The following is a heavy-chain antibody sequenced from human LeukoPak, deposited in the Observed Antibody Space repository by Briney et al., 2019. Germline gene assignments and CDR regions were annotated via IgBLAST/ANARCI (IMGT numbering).Heavy chain of an antibody. CDR1: GFTFSSYG. CDR2: IWYDGSKK. J-gene: IGHJ4*02. CDR3: ARERSSSWYFDY. V-gene: IGHV3-33*01. Sequence: PGRSLRLPCAASGFTFSSYGMHWVRQAPGKGLEWVAVIWYDGSKKYYADSVKGRFTISRDNSKNTLYLQMNSLRAEDTAVHYCARERSSSWYFDYWGQGTLVTVSS. D-gene: IGHD6-13*01.